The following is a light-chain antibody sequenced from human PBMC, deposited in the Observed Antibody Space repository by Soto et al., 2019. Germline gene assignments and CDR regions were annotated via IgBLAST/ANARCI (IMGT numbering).Light chain of an antibody. CDR1: QSVSTY. Sequence: EIVLTQSPATLSMSPGERATLSCRASQSVSTYLAWYQHKPGQAPRLLIFDASNRASGIPSRFSGSGSGTNFTLTISRLEPEDFAVYFCLQRSHWPPLTFGGGTKVEIK. V-gene: IGKV3-11*01. J-gene: IGKJ4*01. CDR2: DAS. CDR3: LQRSHWPPLT.